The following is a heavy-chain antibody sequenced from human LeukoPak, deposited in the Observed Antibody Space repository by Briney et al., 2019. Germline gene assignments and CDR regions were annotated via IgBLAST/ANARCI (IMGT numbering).Heavy chain of an antibody. CDR3: AKMGPSSTWYNNWLDP. CDR2: ISGSANST. CDR1: GFTFSSNA. Sequence: PGGSLRLSCAASGFTFSSNAMSWVRQAPGKGLEWVSGISGSANSTDYADSVKGRFTISRDNSKNMLYLQMNSLRAEDTAVYYCAKMGPSSTWYNNWLDPWGQGTLVTVSS. D-gene: IGHD6-13*01. J-gene: IGHJ5*02. V-gene: IGHV3-23*01.